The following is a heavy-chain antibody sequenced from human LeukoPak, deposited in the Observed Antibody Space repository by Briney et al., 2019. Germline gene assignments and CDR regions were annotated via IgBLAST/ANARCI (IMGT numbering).Heavy chain of an antibody. V-gene: IGHV4-59*01. J-gene: IGHJ3*02. D-gene: IGHD3-22*01. CDR3: ARDYYDSSADAFDI. Sequence: XXXQPXGXGXEGXGYIYYSGSTNYNPSLKSRVTISVDTSKNQFSLKLSSVTAADTAVYYCARDYYDSSADAFDIWGQGTMVTVSS. CDR2: IYYSGST.